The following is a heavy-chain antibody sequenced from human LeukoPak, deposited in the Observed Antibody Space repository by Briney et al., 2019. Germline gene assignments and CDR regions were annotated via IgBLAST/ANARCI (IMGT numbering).Heavy chain of an antibody. CDR2: IYYSGST. J-gene: IGHJ5*02. V-gene: IGHV4-59*01. CDR3: ARDRPSYCSSTSCYSPWFDP. Sequence: SETLSLTCTVSGGSISSYYWSWIRQPPGKGLEWIGYIYYSGSTNYNPSLKSRVTISVDTSKNQFSLKLSSVTAADTAVYYCARDRPSYCSSTSCYSPWFDPWGQGTLVTVSS. D-gene: IGHD2-2*01. CDR1: GGSISSYY.